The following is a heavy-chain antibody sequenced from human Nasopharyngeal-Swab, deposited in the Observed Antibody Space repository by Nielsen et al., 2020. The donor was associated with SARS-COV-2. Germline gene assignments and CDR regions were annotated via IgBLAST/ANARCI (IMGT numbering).Heavy chain of an antibody. V-gene: IGHV4-38-2*01. D-gene: IGHD4-11*01. J-gene: IGHJ6*03. Sequence: GSLRLSCAVSGHSISSGYYWGWIRQPPGKGLEWIGSIYHSGSTYYNPSLKSRVTISVDTSKNQFSLKLSSVTAADTAVYYCARRTRYSNYAYYYMDVWGKGTTVTVSS. CDR1: GHSISSGYY. CDR3: ARRTRYSNYAYYYMDV. CDR2: IYHSGST.